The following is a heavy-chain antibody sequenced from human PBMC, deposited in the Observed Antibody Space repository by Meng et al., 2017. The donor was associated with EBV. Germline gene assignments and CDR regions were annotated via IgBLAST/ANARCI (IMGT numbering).Heavy chain of an antibody. Sequence: LVQSGGWLSRRRSSVQVSCKVVGGTFSSYAISWVRQAPGQGLEWMGGIIPIFGTANYAQKFQGRVTITADKSTSTAYMELSSLRSEDTAVYYCARAEIAAAGRLDYWGQGTLVTVSS. J-gene: IGHJ4*02. D-gene: IGHD6-13*01. CDR2: IIPIFGTA. CDR3: ARAEIAAAGRLDY. V-gene: IGHV1-69*06. CDR1: GGTFSSYA.